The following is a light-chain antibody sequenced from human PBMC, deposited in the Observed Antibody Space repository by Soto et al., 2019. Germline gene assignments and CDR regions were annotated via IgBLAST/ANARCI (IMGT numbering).Light chain of an antibody. CDR2: GAS. CDR1: QSVSNN. V-gene: IGKV3-15*01. CDR3: QQYNRWPFT. Sequence: EIVLTQSPGTLSLSPGERATLPCRASQSVSNNYLAWYQQKPGQAPRLLIYGASTRATGIPDRFSGSGSGTEFTLTISSLQSGDFAVYYCQQYNRWPFTFGPGTKVDIK. J-gene: IGKJ3*01.